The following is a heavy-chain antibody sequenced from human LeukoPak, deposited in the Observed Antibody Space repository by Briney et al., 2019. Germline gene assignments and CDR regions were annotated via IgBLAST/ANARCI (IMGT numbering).Heavy chain of an antibody. J-gene: IGHJ5*02. CDR3: ARTRVVPAAILRGWFDP. CDR2: INHSGST. CDR1: GGSFSGYY. Sequence: SETLSLTCAVYGGSFSGYYWSWIRQPPGKGLEWIGEINHSGSTNYNPSLESRVTISVDTSKNQFSLKLSSVTAADTAVYYCARTRVVPAAILRGWFDPWGQGTLVTASS. V-gene: IGHV4-34*01. D-gene: IGHD2-2*02.